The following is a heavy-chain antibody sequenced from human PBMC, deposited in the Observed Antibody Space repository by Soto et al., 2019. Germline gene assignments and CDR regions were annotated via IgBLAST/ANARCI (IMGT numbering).Heavy chain of an antibody. V-gene: IGHV1-69*01. J-gene: IGHJ5*02. CDR3: ARGGGIAARRNWVDP. D-gene: IGHD6-6*01. CDR2: IIPIFGTA. Sequence: QVQLVQSGAEVKKPGSSVKVSCKASGGTFSSYAISWVRQAPGQGLEWMGGIIPIFGTANYAQKFQGRVTITTDESKSTAYVELSSRRSEDEAVYECARGGGIAARRNWVDPWGQGTLVTVSS. CDR1: GGTFSSYA.